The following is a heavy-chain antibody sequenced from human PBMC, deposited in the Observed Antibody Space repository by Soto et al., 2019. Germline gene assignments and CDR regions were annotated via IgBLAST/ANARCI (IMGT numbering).Heavy chain of an antibody. CDR2: INPNSGGT. Sequence: ASVKVSCKASGYTFTGYYMHWVRQAPGQGLEWMGWINPNSGGTNYAQKFQGWVTMTRDTSISTAYMELSRLRSDDTAVYYCARDVGIVGATTSYYYYGMDVWGQGPAVTVSS. D-gene: IGHD1-26*01. J-gene: IGHJ6*02. CDR3: ARDVGIVGATTSYYYYGMDV. V-gene: IGHV1-2*04. CDR1: GYTFTGYY.